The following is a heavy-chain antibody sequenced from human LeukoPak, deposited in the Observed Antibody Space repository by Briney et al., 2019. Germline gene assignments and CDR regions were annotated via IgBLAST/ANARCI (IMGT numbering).Heavy chain of an antibody. V-gene: IGHV1-69*05. D-gene: IGHD3-16*01. CDR3: AREVPLGAYYYYYMDV. Sequence: SVKVSCKASGGTFSSYAISWVRQAPGQGLEWMGRIIPIFGTANYAQKFQGRVTITTDESTSTAYMELSSLRSEDTAVYYCAREVPLGAYYYYYMDVWGKGTTVTVS. J-gene: IGHJ6*03. CDR2: IIPIFGTA. CDR1: GGTFSSYA.